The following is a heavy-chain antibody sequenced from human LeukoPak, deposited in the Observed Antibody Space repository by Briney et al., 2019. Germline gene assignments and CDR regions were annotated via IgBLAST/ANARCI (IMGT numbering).Heavy chain of an antibody. J-gene: IGHJ4*02. CDR1: GYSFTSYW. Sequence: GESLKISCKGSGYSFTSYWISWVRQMPGKGLEWMGRIDPSDSYTNYSPFFQGHVTISADKSISTAYLQWSSLKASDTAMYYCARGRGVISHFDYWGQGALVTVSS. D-gene: IGHD3-10*01. CDR2: IDPSDSYT. CDR3: ARGRGVISHFDY. V-gene: IGHV5-10-1*01.